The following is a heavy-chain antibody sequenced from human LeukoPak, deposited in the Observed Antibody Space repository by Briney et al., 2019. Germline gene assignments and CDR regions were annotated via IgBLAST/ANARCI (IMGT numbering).Heavy chain of an antibody. CDR3: AEVREYSHRSMLCVVFDD. J-gene: IGHJ4*02. CDR1: GFTFSDYS. D-gene: IGHD3-16*01. V-gene: IGHV3-21*01. Sequence: GGSLRLSCAASGFTFSDYSINWVRQAPGKGLEWVSSINPTSTSIYYADAVKGRFTISRDKSKSSLYLQMNSLRAEDTARYYCAEVREYSHRSMLCVVFDDWGQGVQVTVSS. CDR2: INPTSTSI.